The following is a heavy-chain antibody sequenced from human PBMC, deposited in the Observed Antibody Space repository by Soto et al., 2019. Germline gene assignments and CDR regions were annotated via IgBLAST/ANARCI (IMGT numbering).Heavy chain of an antibody. J-gene: IGHJ4*02. CDR2: ISYIGTT. D-gene: IGHD5-18*01. Sequence: SETLSLTCTVSGGSISNYYWSWIRQSPGKGLEWIGYISYIGTTNYNPSLKSRVTISVDTSKNQFSLRLTSVTAADTAVYYCVRGGGGYGNGMIDYWGQGTPVTGLL. CDR1: GGSISNYY. V-gene: IGHV4-59*01. CDR3: VRGGGGYGNGMIDY.